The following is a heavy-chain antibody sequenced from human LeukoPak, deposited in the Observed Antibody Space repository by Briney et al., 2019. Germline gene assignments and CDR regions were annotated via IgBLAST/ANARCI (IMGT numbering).Heavy chain of an antibody. Sequence: GGSLRLSCAASGFTFDDYAMPWVRQAPGKGLEWVSGISWNSGSIGYADSVKGRFTISRDNAKNSLYLQMNSLRAEDTALYYCAKDISSYSNYYFDYWGQGTLVTVSS. CDR2: ISWNSGSI. CDR1: GFTFDDYA. J-gene: IGHJ4*02. CDR3: AKDISSYSNYYFDY. D-gene: IGHD4-4*01. V-gene: IGHV3-9*01.